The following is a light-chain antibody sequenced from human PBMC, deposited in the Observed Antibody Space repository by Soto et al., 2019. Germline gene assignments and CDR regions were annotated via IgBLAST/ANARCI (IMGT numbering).Light chain of an antibody. CDR3: QQYGSSSWT. J-gene: IGKJ1*01. V-gene: IGKV3-20*01. CDR2: DAS. Sequence: EIVLTQSPATLSLSPGERATLSCRASQSVSSYLAWYQQKPGQAPRLLIYDASSRATGIPDRFSGSGSGTDFTLTISRLEAEDFAVYYCQQYGSSSWTFGQGTKVDIK. CDR1: QSVSSY.